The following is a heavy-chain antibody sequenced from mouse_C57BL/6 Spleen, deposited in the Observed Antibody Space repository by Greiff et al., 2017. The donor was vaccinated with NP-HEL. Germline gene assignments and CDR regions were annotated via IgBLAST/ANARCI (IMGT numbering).Heavy chain of an antibody. CDR1: GYTFTSYW. V-gene: IGHV1-52*01. J-gene: IGHJ3*01. D-gene: IGHD2-5*01. CDR2: IDPSDSET. Sequence: QVQLQQSGAELVRPGSSVKLSCKASGYTFTSYWMHWVKQRPIQGLEWIGNIDPSDSETHYNQKFKDKATLTVDKSSSTAYMQLSSLTSEDSAVYYCARSYSTSWFAYWGQGTLVTVSA. CDR3: ARSYSTSWFAY.